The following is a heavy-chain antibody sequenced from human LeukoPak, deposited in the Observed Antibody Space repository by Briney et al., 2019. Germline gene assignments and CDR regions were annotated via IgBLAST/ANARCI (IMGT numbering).Heavy chain of an antibody. CDR2: INHSGST. CDR1: GGSFSGYY. D-gene: IGHD3-16*01. CDR3: GKNLVLFAY. Sequence: SETLSLTCAVYGGSFSGYYWSWIRQPPGKGLEWIGEINHSGSTNYNPSLKSRVTISVDTSKNQFSLKLSSVTAADTAVYYCGKNLVLFAYGGRGPWSPSPQ. V-gene: IGHV4-34*01. J-gene: IGHJ4*02.